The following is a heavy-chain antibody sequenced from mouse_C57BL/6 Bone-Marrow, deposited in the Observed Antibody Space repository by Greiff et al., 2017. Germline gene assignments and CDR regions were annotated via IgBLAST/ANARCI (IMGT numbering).Heavy chain of an antibody. CDR2: ISPSSGYT. CDR1: GYTFTSYW. Sequence: QVQLKQSGAELAKPGASVKLSCKASGYTFTSYWMHWVKQRPGQGLEWIGYISPSSGYTKYNQKFKDKATLTADKSSSTAYMQLSNLTYEDSAVYYCETTVWGYWGQGTTLTVSS. CDR3: ETTVWGY. V-gene: IGHV1-7*01. J-gene: IGHJ2*01. D-gene: IGHD1-1*01.